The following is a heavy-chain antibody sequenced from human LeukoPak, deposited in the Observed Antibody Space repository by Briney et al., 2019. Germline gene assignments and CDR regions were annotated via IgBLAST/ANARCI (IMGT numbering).Heavy chain of an antibody. D-gene: IGHD4-17*01. V-gene: IGHV3-74*01. Sequence: GGSLRLSRAASGFTFSSHWMHWVRQAPEKGLVGVSHINADGSATYYAASVKGRFTISRDNSKNTLYLQMNSLSPEDTAVYYCAKSPDYGDPYWYFDLWGRGTLVTVSS. CDR1: GFTFSSHW. CDR3: AKSPDYGDPYWYFDL. J-gene: IGHJ2*01. CDR2: INADGSAT.